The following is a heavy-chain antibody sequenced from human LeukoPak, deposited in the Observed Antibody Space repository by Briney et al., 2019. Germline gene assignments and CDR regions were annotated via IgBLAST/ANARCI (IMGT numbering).Heavy chain of an antibody. D-gene: IGHD6-13*01. J-gene: IGHJ4*02. CDR1: GFTFSSYE. Sequence: PGGSLRLSYAASGFTFSSYEMNWVRQAPGKGLEWVSYISSSGSTIYYADSVKGRFTISRDNAKNSLYLQMNSLRAEDTAVYYCARAGYSSSWRAFDIWGQGTLVTVSS. CDR3: ARAGYSSSWRAFDI. CDR2: ISSSGSTI. V-gene: IGHV3-48*03.